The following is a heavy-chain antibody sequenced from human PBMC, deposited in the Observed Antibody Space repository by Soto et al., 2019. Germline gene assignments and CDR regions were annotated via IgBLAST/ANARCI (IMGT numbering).Heavy chain of an antibody. Sequence: QVQLVQSGAEVKKPGASVKVSCKASGYTFTSYDINWVRQATGQGLEWMGWMNPNSGNTGYAQKFQGRVTMTRNTYISTAYMELSSLRSEDTAVYYCARVGYDFWSGYVWYFDLWGRGTLVTVSS. CDR3: ARVGYDFWSGYVWYFDL. CDR2: MNPNSGNT. D-gene: IGHD3-3*01. V-gene: IGHV1-8*01. CDR1: GYTFTSYD. J-gene: IGHJ2*01.